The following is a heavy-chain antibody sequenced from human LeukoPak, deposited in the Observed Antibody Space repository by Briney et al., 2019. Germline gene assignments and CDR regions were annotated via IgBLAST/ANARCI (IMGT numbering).Heavy chain of an antibody. CDR2: ISSSISYI. Sequence: GGSLRLSRAASGFTFSSYSMNWVRQAPGKGLEWVSSISSSISYIYYADSVKGRFTISRDNAKNSLYLQMNSLRAEDTAVYYCASWRYCSGGSCYPGAFDIWGQGTMVTVSS. J-gene: IGHJ3*02. CDR3: ASWRYCSGGSCYPGAFDI. D-gene: IGHD2-15*01. V-gene: IGHV3-21*01. CDR1: GFTFSSYS.